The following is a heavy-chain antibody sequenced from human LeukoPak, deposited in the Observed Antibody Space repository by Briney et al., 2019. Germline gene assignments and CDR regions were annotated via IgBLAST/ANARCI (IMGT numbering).Heavy chain of an antibody. CDR2: IFHTGST. J-gene: IGHJ4*02. Sequence: PSQTLSLTCVVSGDSISSGAYSWSWIRQPPGKGLEWVGYIFHTGSTFYNPSLKTRVTISVDNSKNQFSLRLSSVTAADTAVYYCASSTGAMAPFDYWGQGTLVTVSS. CDR3: ASSTGAMAPFDY. D-gene: IGHD5-18*01. CDR1: GDSISSGAYS. V-gene: IGHV4-30-2*01.